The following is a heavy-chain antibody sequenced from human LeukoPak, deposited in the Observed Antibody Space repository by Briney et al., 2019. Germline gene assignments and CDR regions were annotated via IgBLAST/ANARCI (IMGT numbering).Heavy chain of an antibody. V-gene: IGHV3-7*01. CDR2: IKQDGSEK. Sequence: GGSLRLSCAAADFIFGNYWMSWVRQAPGEGPEWVASIKQDGSEKNYVDSMKGRFTITRDNAKNSLYLQLKSLRVEDTAVYYCVRDYGGWGQGTMVTVSS. D-gene: IGHD3-10*01. J-gene: IGHJ3*01. CDR3: VRDYGG. CDR1: DFIFGNYW.